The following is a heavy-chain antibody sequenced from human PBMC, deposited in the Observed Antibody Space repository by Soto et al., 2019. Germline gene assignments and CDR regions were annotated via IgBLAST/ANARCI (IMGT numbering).Heavy chain of an antibody. CDR3: ARQVPYYYGSGSYYWFDP. V-gene: IGHV4-38-2*01. D-gene: IGHD3-10*01. CDR2: VHHSGST. J-gene: IGHJ5*02. CDR1: GYSISSGYH. Sequence: SETLSLTCAVSGYSISSGYHWGWIRQPPGKGLEWLGSVHHSGSTYYNPSLKGRLTISVDKSKNQFSLKLSSVTAADTAVYYCARQVPYYYGSGSYYWFDPWGRGTLVTVSS.